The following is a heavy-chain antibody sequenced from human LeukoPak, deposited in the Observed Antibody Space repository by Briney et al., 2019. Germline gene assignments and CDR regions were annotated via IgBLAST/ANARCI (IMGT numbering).Heavy chain of an antibody. J-gene: IGHJ1*01. CDR1: GYTFTSYD. CDR2: MNPNSGNT. Sequence: ASVKVSCKASGYTFTSYDINWVRQATGQGLEWMGWMNPNSGNTGSAQKFQGRVTMTRNTSIRTAYMELSTLRSEDTAVYYCARGPTPYCSGDSCYSFLYFHHWGQGTLVTVSS. V-gene: IGHV1-8*01. D-gene: IGHD2-15*01. CDR3: ARGPTPYCSGDSCYSFLYFHH.